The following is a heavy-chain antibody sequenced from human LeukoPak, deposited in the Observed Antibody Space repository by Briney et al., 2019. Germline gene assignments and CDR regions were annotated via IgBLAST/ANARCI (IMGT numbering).Heavy chain of an antibody. D-gene: IGHD3-16*01. CDR3: ARVVWRGTDYYYYGMDV. CDR1: GYTFTSYG. J-gene: IGHJ6*02. CDR2: ISAYNGNT. V-gene: IGHV1-18*01. Sequence: GASVKVSCKASGYTFTSYGISWVRQAPGQGLEWMGWISAYNGNTNYAQKLQGRVTMTTDTSTSTAYMELRSLRSDDTAVYYCARVVWRGTDYYYYGMDVWGQGTTVTVSS.